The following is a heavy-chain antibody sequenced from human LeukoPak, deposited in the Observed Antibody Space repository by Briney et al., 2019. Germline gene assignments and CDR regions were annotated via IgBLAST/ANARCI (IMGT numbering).Heavy chain of an antibody. CDR3: ARSRRRYIDY. CDR1: GVSFSGYY. V-gene: IGHV4-34*01. CDR2: INHSGST. J-gene: IGHJ4*02. Sequence: SESLSLTCAVYGVSFSGYYCSWVRQPPGKGLGWIVEINHSGSTNYNPSLKSRVTISVDTSKNQFSLKLSSVTAADTAVYYCARSRRRYIDYWGQGTLVTVSS. D-gene: IGHD3-16*02.